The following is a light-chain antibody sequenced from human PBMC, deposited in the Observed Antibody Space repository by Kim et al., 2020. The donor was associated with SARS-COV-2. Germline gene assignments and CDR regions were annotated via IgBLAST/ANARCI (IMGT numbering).Light chain of an antibody. Sequence: SYELTQPPSVSVSPGQTASITCSGDKLGDKYACWYQQKPGQSPVLVIYQDSKRPSGIPERFSGSNSGNTATLTISGTQAMDEADYYCQAWDSSRVVFGGGTPLTVL. V-gene: IGLV3-1*01. CDR2: QDS. J-gene: IGLJ2*01. CDR1: KLGDKY. CDR3: QAWDSSRVV.